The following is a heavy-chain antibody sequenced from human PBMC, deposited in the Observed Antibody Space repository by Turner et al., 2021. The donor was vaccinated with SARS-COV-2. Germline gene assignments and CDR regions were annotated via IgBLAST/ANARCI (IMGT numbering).Heavy chain of an antibody. CDR1: GGSISSSSYY. V-gene: IGHV4-39*01. D-gene: IGHD3-10*01. J-gene: IGHJ4*02. CDR2: IYYSGST. CDR3: ASLWFGELYYFDY. Sequence: QLQLQESGPGLEKPSETLSLTCTVSGGSISSSSYYWGWIRQPPGKGLEWIESIYYSGSTYYNPSLKSRVTISVDTSKNQFSLKLSSVTAADTAVYYCASLWFGELYYFDYWGQGTLVTVSS.